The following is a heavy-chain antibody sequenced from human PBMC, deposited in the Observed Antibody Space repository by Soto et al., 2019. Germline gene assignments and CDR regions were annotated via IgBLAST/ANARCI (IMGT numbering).Heavy chain of an antibody. Sequence: GASVKVSCKASGYTFTSYAMHWVRQAPGQRLEWMGWINAGNGNTKYSQKFQGRVTITGDTSASTAYMELSSLRSEDTAVYYCARGPLGDILPAYSLDYWGQGTLVTVSS. CDR3: ARGPLGDILPAYSLDY. CDR1: GYTFTSYA. D-gene: IGHD3-9*01. CDR2: INAGNGNT. V-gene: IGHV1-3*01. J-gene: IGHJ4*02.